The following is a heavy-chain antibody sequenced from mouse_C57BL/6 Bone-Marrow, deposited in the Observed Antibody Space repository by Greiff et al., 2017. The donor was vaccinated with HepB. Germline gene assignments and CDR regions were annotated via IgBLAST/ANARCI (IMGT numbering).Heavy chain of an antibody. CDR3: TSRDCYYFDY. J-gene: IGHJ2*01. CDR1: GFNIKDDY. CDR2: IDPENGDT. V-gene: IGHV14-4*01. Sequence: EVKLQQSGAELVRPGASVKLSCTASGFNIKDDYMHWVKQRPEQGLEWIGWIDPENGDTEYASKFQGKATITADTSSNTAYLQLSSLTSEDTAVYYCTSRDCYYFDYWGQGTTLTVSS.